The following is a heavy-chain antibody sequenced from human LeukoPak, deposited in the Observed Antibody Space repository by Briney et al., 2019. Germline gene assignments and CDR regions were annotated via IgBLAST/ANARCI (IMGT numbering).Heavy chain of an antibody. J-gene: IGHJ4*02. D-gene: IGHD6-19*01. CDR2: ISPRGGSM. CDR3: AAGRDIAVAGPGGYFDY. CDR1: GFTFSDYH. Sequence: GGSLRLSCAASGFTFSDYHMNSIRQAPGKGLEWVSYISPRGGSMYFADSVKGRFTISRDNAENSLFLQMNSLTADDTAVYYCAAGRDIAVAGPGGYFDYWGQGTLVTVSS. V-gene: IGHV3-11*01.